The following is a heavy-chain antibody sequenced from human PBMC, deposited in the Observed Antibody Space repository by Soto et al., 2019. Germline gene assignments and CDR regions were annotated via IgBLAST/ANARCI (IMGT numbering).Heavy chain of an antibody. D-gene: IGHD3-10*01. CDR1: GFTFSNAW. CDR3: NTGRGPTNLFDY. J-gene: IGHJ4*02. V-gene: IGHV3-15*07. CDR2: IKSKSAGGAT. Sequence: EVQLVESGGGLVKPGGSLRLSCTASGFTFSNAWMNWVRQAPGKGLEWVGRIKSKSAGGATYYTAPVEGRFTVARDDSKNTLFLESNSLKVDDTAVYYCNTGRGPTNLFDYWGQGTLVTVS.